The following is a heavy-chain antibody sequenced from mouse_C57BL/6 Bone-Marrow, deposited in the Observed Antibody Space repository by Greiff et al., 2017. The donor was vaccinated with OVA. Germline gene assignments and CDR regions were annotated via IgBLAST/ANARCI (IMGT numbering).Heavy chain of an antibody. CDR1: GYTFTSYW. CDR3: ARPSRVDYFDY. Sequence: VQLQQPGAELVMPGASVKLSCKASGYTFTSYWMHWVKQRPGQGLEWIGEIDPSDSYTNYNPKFKGQSTLTVDKSSSTAYMQLISLTSEDSAVYYCARPSRVDYFDYWGQGTTLTVSS. J-gene: IGHJ2*01. D-gene: IGHD1-3*01. CDR2: IDPSDSYT. V-gene: IGHV1-69*01.